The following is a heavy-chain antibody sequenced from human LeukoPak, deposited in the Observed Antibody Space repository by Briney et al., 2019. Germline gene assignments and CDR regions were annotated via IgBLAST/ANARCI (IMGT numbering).Heavy chain of an antibody. V-gene: IGHV1-8*01. D-gene: IGHD3-10*01. Sequence: SSVKVSCKASVYTFTSYDINWVRQATGQGLEWMGWMNPNSGNTGYAQKFQGRVTMTRNTYISTAYMEMSSLKSEDTAVYYCARGILWFGDDVWGKGTTVTISS. J-gene: IGHJ6*04. CDR3: ARGILWFGDDV. CDR1: VYTFTSYD. CDR2: MNPNSGNT.